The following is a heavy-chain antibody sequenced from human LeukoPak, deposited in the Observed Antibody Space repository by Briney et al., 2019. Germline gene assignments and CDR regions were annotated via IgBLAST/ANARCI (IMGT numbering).Heavy chain of an antibody. CDR2: ISGSGDST. D-gene: IGHD2-2*01. CDR1: GFTFSSYA. V-gene: IGHV3-23*01. CDR3: AKRTTTSCYGPTDY. J-gene: IGHJ4*02. Sequence: PGGSLRLSCAASGFTFSSYAMSWVRQAPGKGLEWVSAISGSGDSTYYADSVKGRFTISRDNSKNTLYLQMNSLRAEDTALYYCAKRTTTSCYGPTDYWGQGTPVTVSS.